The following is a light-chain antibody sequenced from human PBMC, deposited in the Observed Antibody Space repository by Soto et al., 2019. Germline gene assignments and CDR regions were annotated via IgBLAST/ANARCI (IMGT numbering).Light chain of an antibody. V-gene: IGKV1D-12*01. CDR2: AAS. CDR3: QQANSFHHT. J-gene: IGKJ2*01. Sequence: DIQMTQSPSSVSASVGDRVTITCRASQGISSGLGWYQQKPGKAPKLLIYAASSLQSGVPSRFSGSGSGTDFTLTISSLQPEDFATYYCQQANSFHHTFGQGTKLEI. CDR1: QGISSG.